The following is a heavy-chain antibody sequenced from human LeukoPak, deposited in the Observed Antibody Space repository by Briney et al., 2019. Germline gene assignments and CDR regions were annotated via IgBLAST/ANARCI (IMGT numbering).Heavy chain of an antibody. CDR1: GYSFTSYW. CDR3: ARPRGNYYDSSGYYFDY. CDR2: IYPGDSDT. D-gene: IGHD3-22*01. Sequence: GESLKISCEGSGYSFTSYWIGWVRQMPGKGLEWMGIIYPGDSDTRYSPSFQGQVTISADKSISTAYLQWSSLKASDTAMYYCARPRGNYYDSSGYYFDYWGQGTLVTVSS. V-gene: IGHV5-51*01. J-gene: IGHJ4*02.